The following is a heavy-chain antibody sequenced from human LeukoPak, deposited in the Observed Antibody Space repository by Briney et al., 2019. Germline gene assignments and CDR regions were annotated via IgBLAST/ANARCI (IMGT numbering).Heavy chain of an antibody. J-gene: IGHJ4*02. CDR2: ISSSSSYI. D-gene: IGHD5-18*01. V-gene: IGHV3-21*01. CDR1: GFTFSSYS. Sequence: PGGSLRLSCAASGFTFSSYSMNWVRQAPGKGLEWVSSISSSSSYIYYADSVKGRFTISRDNAKNSLYLQMNSLRAEDTAVYYCARDRRIQLWLMVSDYWGQGTLVTVSS. CDR3: ARDRRIQLWLMVSDY.